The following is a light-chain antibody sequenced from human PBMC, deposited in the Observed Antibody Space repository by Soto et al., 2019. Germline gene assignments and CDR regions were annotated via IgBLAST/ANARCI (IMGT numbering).Light chain of an antibody. Sequence: DIHMTQSPSTLSASVGDRVTITCRASQSISSWLAWYQQKPGKAPKLLIYKTSSLETGVPSRFSGSGSGTEFTLTISSLQPDDLATYYCQHFKDYAWTFGQGTKVEVK. CDR1: QSISSW. V-gene: IGKV1-5*03. CDR2: KTS. J-gene: IGKJ1*01. CDR3: QHFKDYAWT.